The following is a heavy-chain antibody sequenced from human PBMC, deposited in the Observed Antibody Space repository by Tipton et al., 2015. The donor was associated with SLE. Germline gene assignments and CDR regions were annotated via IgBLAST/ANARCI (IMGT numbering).Heavy chain of an antibody. CDR3: ARVPYYDYGDEMYAFDI. CDR1: GGSISSHY. D-gene: IGHD4-17*01. Sequence: TLSLTCTVSGGSISSHYWSWIRQPPGKGLEWIGYIYDSGSTNYNPPLKSRVTISVDTSKNQFSLKLSSVTAADTAVYYCARVPYYDYGDEMYAFDIWGQGTMVTVSS. J-gene: IGHJ3*02. CDR2: IYDSGST. V-gene: IGHV4-59*11.